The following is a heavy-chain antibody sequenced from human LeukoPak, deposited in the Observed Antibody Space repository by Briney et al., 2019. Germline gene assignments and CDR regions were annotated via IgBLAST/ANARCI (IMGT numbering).Heavy chain of an antibody. D-gene: IGHD5-12*01. V-gene: IGHV3-66*01. CDR3: ARASGYDVFDY. CDR1: GFTVSSNY. Sequence: GGSLRLSCAASGFTVSSNYMSWVRQAPGKGLEWVSVIYSGGSTYYADSVKGRFTISRDNSKNTLYLQMNSLRAEDTAVYYCARASGYDVFDYWGQGTLVTVYS. CDR2: IYSGGST. J-gene: IGHJ4*02.